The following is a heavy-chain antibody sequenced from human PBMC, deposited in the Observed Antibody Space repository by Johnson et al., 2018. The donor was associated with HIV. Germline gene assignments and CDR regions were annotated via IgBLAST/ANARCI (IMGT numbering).Heavy chain of an antibody. J-gene: IGHJ3*02. D-gene: IGHD6-6*01. V-gene: IGHV3-30*04. CDR1: GFTFSSYA. CDR3: ATSGLTLGSSSSHAFDI. CDR2: ISYDGSNK. Sequence: QVQLVESGGGVVQPGRSLRLSCAASGFTFSSYAMHWVRPAPGKGLEWVAVISYDGSNKYYADSVKGRFTISRDNSKNTLYLQMNSLRAEDTAMYYCATSGLTLGSSSSHAFDIWGQGTMVTVSS.